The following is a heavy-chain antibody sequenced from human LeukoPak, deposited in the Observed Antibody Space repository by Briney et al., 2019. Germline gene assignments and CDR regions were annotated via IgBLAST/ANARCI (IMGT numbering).Heavy chain of an antibody. CDR1: GGSISSYY. Sequence: PSETLSLTCTVSGGSISSYYWSGIRQPPGKGLEWIGYIYYSGSTNYNPSLKSRVTISVDTSKNQFSLKLSSVTAADTAVYYCARVLDNYYGSGSPPLHSFDPWGQGTLVTVSS. D-gene: IGHD3-10*01. CDR2: IYYSGST. J-gene: IGHJ5*02. CDR3: ARVLDNYYGSGSPPLHSFDP. V-gene: IGHV4-59*01.